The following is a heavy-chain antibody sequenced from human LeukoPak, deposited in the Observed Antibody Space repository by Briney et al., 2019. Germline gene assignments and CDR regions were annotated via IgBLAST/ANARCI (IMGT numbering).Heavy chain of an antibody. J-gene: IGHJ4*02. V-gene: IGHV3-30*04. CDR2: ISYDGSNK. Sequence: GGSLRLSCAASGFTFSSYAMHWVRQAPGKGLEWVAVISYDGSNKYYADSVKGRFTISRDNSKNTLYLQMNSLRAEDTAVYYCARENAALVGFDYWGQGTLVTVSS. D-gene: IGHD2-15*01. CDR1: GFTFSSYA. CDR3: ARENAALVGFDY.